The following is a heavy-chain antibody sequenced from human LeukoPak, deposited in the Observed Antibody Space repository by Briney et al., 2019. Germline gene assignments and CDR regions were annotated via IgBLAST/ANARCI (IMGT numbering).Heavy chain of an antibody. CDR1: GFTFGNYA. Sequence: GGSLRPSCAASGFTFGNYAMSWVRQAPGKGLEWVSTITGSGDYTYYADSMKGRFTISSDNSKNTLYLQMNSLRAEDTAVYYCARDMSSSSPVGYYYYSPAYMDVWGKGTTVTVSS. D-gene: IGHD6-6*01. CDR2: ITGSGDYT. V-gene: IGHV3-23*01. CDR3: ARDMSSSSPVGYYYYSPAYMDV. J-gene: IGHJ6*03.